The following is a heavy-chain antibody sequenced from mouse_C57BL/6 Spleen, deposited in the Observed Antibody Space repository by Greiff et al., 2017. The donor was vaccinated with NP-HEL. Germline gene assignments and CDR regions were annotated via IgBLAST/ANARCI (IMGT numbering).Heavy chain of an antibody. V-gene: IGHV14-3*01. Sequence: VQLQQSVAELVRPGASVKLSCTASGFNIKNTYMHWVKQRPEQGLEWIGRIDPANGNTKYAPKFQGKATITADKSSNTADLQLISLTSEDTAIYYCAVFYYSNPYYYAMDYWGQGTSVTVSS. J-gene: IGHJ4*01. CDR2: IDPANGNT. D-gene: IGHD2-5*01. CDR1: GFNIKNTY. CDR3: AVFYYSNPYYYAMDY.